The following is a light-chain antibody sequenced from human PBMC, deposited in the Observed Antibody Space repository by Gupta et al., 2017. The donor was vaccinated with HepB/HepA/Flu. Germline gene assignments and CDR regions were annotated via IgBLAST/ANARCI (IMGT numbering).Light chain of an antibody. J-gene: IGKJ2*01. CDR2: GAS. CDR1: QNVNTN. Sequence: ENVMTQSPGTLSVSPGERATLTCRASQNVNTNLAWYQQKPGLAPRLLIYGASMRATGVPARFSGSGSGTEFTLTISSLQSEDFAIYYCQQYNDWPPYTFGPGIKVEIK. V-gene: IGKV3-15*01. CDR3: QQYNDWPPYT.